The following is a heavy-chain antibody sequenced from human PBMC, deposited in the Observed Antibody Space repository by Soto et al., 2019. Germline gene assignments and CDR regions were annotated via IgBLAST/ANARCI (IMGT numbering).Heavy chain of an antibody. V-gene: IGHV3-48*03. CDR2: ISSSGSTI. D-gene: IGHD2-2*01. CDR1: GFTFSSYE. CDR3: ARSGIVVVPAAISYYYGMDV. J-gene: IGHJ6*02. Sequence: PGGSVRLSWSASGFTFSSYEMNWVRQAPGRGLEWVSYISSSGSTIYYADSVKGRFAISRDNAKNSLYLQMNSLRAEDTAVYYCARSGIVVVPAAISYYYGMDVWGQGNTVTVSS.